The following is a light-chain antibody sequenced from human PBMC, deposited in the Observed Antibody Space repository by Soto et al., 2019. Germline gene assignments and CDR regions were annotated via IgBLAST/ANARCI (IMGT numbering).Light chain of an antibody. CDR2: STS. CDR3: QQYNKWPLT. V-gene: IGKV3-15*01. CDR1: QSVSSN. J-gene: IGKJ4*01. Sequence: EIVMTQSPATLSVSPGERATLSYRASQSVSSNLAWYQQKPGQAPRLLIYSTSTRATGIPARFSGSGSGTEFSLTISSLQSEDFAVYYCQQYNKWPLTFGGGTKVEIK.